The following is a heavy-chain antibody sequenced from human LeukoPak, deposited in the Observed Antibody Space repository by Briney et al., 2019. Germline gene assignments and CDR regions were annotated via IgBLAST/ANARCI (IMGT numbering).Heavy chain of an antibody. CDR3: AREYYDTLTPYGY. V-gene: IGHV3-7*03. J-gene: IGHJ4*02. CDR2: IKQDGSEK. D-gene: IGHD3-9*01. Sequence: GGSLRLSCAASGFTFSSYWMSWVRQAPGKGLEWVANIKQDGSEKYYVDSVKGRFTISRDNAKNSLYLQMNSLRAEDTAVYYCAREYYDTLTPYGYWGQGTLVTVSS. CDR1: GFTFSSYW.